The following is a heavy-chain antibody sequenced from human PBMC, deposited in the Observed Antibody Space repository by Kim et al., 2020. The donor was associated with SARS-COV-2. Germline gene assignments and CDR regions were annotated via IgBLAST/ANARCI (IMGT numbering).Heavy chain of an antibody. Sequence: SVKVSCKASGDIFSNYAISWVRQAPGQGLEWMGGVMPIFGAATYPQKLQGRVTITADESTNIAYMELRSLRSDDTAVYYCATDRGYYHSSGNFVPAFFNYWGQGILVTVSS. V-gene: IGHV1-69*13. D-gene: IGHD3-22*01. CDR3: ATDRGYYHSSGNFVPAFFNY. CDR1: GDIFSNYA. CDR2: VMPIFGAA. J-gene: IGHJ4*02.